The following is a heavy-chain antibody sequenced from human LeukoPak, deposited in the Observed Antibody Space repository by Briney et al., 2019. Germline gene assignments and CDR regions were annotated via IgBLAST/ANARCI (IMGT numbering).Heavy chain of an antibody. D-gene: IGHD5-12*01. Sequence: SETLSLTCTVSGGSISSYYWSWIRQPPGKGLEWIGDIYYSGSTNYNPSLKSRVTIPVDTSKNQFSLKLSSVTAADTAVYYCARVRPGYDYHFDYWGQGTLVTVSS. CDR3: ARVRPGYDYHFDY. CDR2: IYYSGST. CDR1: GGSISSYY. V-gene: IGHV4-59*01. J-gene: IGHJ4*02.